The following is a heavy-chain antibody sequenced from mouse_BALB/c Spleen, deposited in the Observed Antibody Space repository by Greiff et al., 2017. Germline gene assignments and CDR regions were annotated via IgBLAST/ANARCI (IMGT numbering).Heavy chain of an antibody. J-gene: IGHJ4*01. CDR3: ARVYRDYAMDY. D-gene: IGHD2-14*01. CDR1: GFTFSSYA. Sequence: DVMLVESGGGLVKPGGSLKLSCAASGFTFSSYAMSWVHQTPEKRLEWVASISSGGSTYYPDSVKGRFTISRDNARNILYLQMSSLRSEDTAMYYCARVYRDYAMDYWGQGTSVTVSS. CDR2: ISSGGST. V-gene: IGHV5-6-5*01.